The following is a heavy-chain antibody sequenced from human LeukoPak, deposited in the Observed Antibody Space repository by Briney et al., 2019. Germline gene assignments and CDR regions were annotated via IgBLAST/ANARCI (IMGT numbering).Heavy chain of an antibody. J-gene: IGHJ3*02. CDR3: AKGHRYSGNYVGAFDI. CDR2: ISGSGGST. V-gene: IGHV3-23*01. Sequence: AGGSLRLSCAASGFTFSSYAMSWVRQAPGKGLEWVSAISGSGGSTYYADSVKGRFTISRDNSKNTLYLQMNSLRAEDTAVYYCAKGHRYSGNYVGAFDIWGQGTMVTVSS. D-gene: IGHD1-26*01. CDR1: GFTFSSYA.